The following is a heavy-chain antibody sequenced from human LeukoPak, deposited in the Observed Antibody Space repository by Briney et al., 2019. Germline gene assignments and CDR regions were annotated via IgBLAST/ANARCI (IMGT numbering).Heavy chain of an antibody. CDR1: GFTFSSYS. V-gene: IGHV3-21*01. Sequence: GRSLRLSCAASGFTFSSYSMNWVRQAPGKGLEWVSSISSSSSYIYYADSVKGRFTISRDNAKSSLYLQMNSLRAEDTAVYYCASVPSGSYSLDPWGQGTLVTVSS. J-gene: IGHJ5*02. CDR3: ASVPSGSYSLDP. D-gene: IGHD1-26*01. CDR2: ISSSSSYI.